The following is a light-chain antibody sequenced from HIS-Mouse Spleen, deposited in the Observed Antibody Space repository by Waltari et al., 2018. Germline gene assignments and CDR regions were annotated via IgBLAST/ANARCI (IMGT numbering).Light chain of an antibody. V-gene: IGKV2-28*01. CDR3: MQALQTPFT. J-gene: IGKJ3*01. CDR1: QSLLHSNGYNY. Sequence: DIVMTQSPLSLPVTPGEPASISCRSSQSLLHSNGYNYLDWYLQKPGQSPQLLIYLGSNRGSGVPDRFSGSGSGTDVTLKISRVEAEDVGVYYCMQALQTPFTFGPGTKVDIK. CDR2: LGS.